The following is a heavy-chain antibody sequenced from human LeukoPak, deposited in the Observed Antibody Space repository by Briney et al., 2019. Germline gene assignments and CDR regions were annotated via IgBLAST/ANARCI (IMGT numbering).Heavy chain of an antibody. Sequence: ASVKVSCKTSGYTFTIYGITWVRQAPGQGLEWMGWISTYNGNTNYAQKLQGRVTMTTDTSTSTAYMELRSLRSDDTAVYYCARVGWELDNWFDPWGQGTLVTVSS. CDR3: ARVGWELDNWFDP. J-gene: IGHJ5*02. CDR2: ISTYNGNT. CDR1: GYTFTIYG. V-gene: IGHV1-18*01. D-gene: IGHD1-26*01.